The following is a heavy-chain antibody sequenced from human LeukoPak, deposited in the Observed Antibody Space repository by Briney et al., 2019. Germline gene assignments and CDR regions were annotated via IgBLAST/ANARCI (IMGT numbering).Heavy chain of an antibody. D-gene: IGHD5-18*01. CDR3: ARDLEWRWLPYFQH. J-gene: IGHJ1*01. Sequence: GGSLRLSCAASRFTFSSYSMNWVRQAPGKGLEWVSSISSSSSYIYYADSVKGRFTISRDNAKNSLYLQMNSLRAEDTAVYYCARDLEWRWLPYFQHWGQGTLVTVSS. V-gene: IGHV3-21*01. CDR2: ISSSSSYI. CDR1: RFTFSSYS.